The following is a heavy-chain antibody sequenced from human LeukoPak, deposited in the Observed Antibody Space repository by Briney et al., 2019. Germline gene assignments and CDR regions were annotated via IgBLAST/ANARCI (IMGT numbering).Heavy chain of an antibody. CDR3: ARAGVLTGYG. Sequence: SETLSLTCTVSGGSISSGGYYWSWIRQHPGKGLEWIGYIYYSGSTYYNPSLKSRVTISVDTSKNQFSLKPSSVTAADTAVYYCARAGVLTGYGWGQGTLVTVSS. CDR2: IYYSGST. CDR1: GGSISSGGYY. J-gene: IGHJ4*02. D-gene: IGHD3-9*01. V-gene: IGHV4-31*03.